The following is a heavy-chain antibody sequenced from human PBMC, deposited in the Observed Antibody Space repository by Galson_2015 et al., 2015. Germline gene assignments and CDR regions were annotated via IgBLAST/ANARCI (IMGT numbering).Heavy chain of an antibody. J-gene: IGHJ5*02. D-gene: IGHD2-15*01. V-gene: IGHV1-46*01. CDR1: GYTFTNYY. Sequence: SVKVSCKASGYTFTNYYMHWVRQAPGQGLAWLGLLNPRCGSTTYAQKFQGRVTMTRATSTSTVYMELSSLRSEDTAVYYCTRVGCSGDSCYRFDPWGQGTLVTGAS. CDR2: LNPRCGST. CDR3: TRVGCSGDSCYRFDP.